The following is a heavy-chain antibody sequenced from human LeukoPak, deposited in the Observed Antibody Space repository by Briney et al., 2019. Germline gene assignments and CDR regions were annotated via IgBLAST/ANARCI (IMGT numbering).Heavy chain of an antibody. CDR1: GFTFSDHW. Sequence: PGGSLRLSCAASGFTFSDHWMHWVRHAPGQGLVWVSRIKGDGISTNYADSVKGRFTISRDIAKNTLYLQMNSLRAEDTGVYYCAKDHYWSIDYWGRGTLVTVSS. J-gene: IGHJ4*02. V-gene: IGHV3-74*01. CDR3: AKDHYWSIDY. D-gene: IGHD3-3*01. CDR2: IKGDGIST.